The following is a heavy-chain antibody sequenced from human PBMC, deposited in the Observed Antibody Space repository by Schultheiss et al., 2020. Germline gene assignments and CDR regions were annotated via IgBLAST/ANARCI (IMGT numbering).Heavy chain of an antibody. CDR3: ARGSSGWLLRYGMDV. CDR2: IYYSGST. Sequence: SETLSLTCTVSGGSISSYYWSWIRQPPGKGLEWIGYIYYSGSTNYNPSLKSRVTISVDTSKNQFSLKLSSVTAADTAVYYCARGSSGWLLRYGMDVWGQGTTVTVYS. D-gene: IGHD6-19*01. CDR1: GGSISSYY. J-gene: IGHJ6*02. V-gene: IGHV4-59*01.